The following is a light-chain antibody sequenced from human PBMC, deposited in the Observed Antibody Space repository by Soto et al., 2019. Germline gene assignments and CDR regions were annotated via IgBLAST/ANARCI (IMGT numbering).Light chain of an antibody. Sequence: DIQMTQSPSSLSASVGDRVTITCRSSQSIPNYLHWYQQRPGRAPNLLIYDASTLQSGVPSRVSGRGSGTLFTITIIGLQHEAFATYYCQQSFSSITFGQGTRLEIK. V-gene: IGKV1-39*01. CDR3: QQSFSSIT. CDR1: QSIPNY. J-gene: IGKJ5*01. CDR2: DAS.